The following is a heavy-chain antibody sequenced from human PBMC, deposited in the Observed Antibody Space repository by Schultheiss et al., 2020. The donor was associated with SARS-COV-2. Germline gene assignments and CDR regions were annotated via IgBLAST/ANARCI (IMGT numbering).Heavy chain of an antibody. V-gene: IGHV3-33*01. CDR2: VWYDGSKK. CDR3: ASHIRSNWFDD. J-gene: IGHJ5*02. D-gene: IGHD3-3*02. Sequence: GGSLRLSFAASGFTFSSYGMHWVRQAPGKGLEWVAVVWYDGSKKYYADSVKGRFTISRDNSKNSLYLQMNSLTDEDTAVYYCASHIRSNWFDDWGQGTLVTVSS. CDR1: GFTFSSYG.